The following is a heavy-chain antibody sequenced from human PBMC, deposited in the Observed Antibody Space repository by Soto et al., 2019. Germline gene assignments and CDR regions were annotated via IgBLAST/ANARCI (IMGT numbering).Heavy chain of an antibody. V-gene: IGHV4-34*01. D-gene: IGHD1-26*01. CDR1: GGSFSGYY. CDR2: INHSGST. CDR3: ARGVGFDY. J-gene: IGHJ4*02. Sequence: SETLSLTCTVYGGSFSGYYWSWIRQPPGKGLEWIGEINHSGSTNYNPSLKSRVTISVDTSKNQFSLKLSSVTAADTAVYYCARGVGFDYWGQGTLVTVSS.